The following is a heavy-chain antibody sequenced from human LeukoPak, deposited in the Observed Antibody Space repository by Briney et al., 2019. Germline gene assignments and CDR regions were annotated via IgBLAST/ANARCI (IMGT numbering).Heavy chain of an antibody. CDR3: ARGSGTITMVRGVFYGMDV. V-gene: IGHV1-69*13. CDR1: GGTFSSYG. Sequence: SVKVSCKASGGTFSSYGISWVRQAPGQGLEWMGGIIPIFGAPNYAQKFQGRVTITADESTSTAYMELSSLRSEDTAVYYCARGSGTITMVRGVFYGMDVWGQGTTVTVSS. CDR2: IIPIFGAP. D-gene: IGHD3-10*01. J-gene: IGHJ6*02.